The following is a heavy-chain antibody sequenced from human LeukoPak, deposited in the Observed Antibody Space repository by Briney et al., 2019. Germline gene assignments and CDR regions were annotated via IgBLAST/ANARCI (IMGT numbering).Heavy chain of an antibody. J-gene: IGHJ4*02. Sequence: GASVKVSCKASGYTFTSYYMHWVRQAPGQGLEWMGIINPSGGSTSYAQKFQGRVTMTRDTSTSTVYMELSSLRSEDTAVYYCARGDGRRQRWLQLAADGFDYWGQGTLVTVSS. CDR1: GYTFTSYY. CDR2: INPSGGST. V-gene: IGHV1-46*01. D-gene: IGHD5-24*01. CDR3: ARGDGRRQRWLQLAADGFDY.